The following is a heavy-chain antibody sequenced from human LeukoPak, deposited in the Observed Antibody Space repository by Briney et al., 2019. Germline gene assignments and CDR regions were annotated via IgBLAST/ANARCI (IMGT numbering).Heavy chain of an antibody. D-gene: IGHD1-1*01. CDR3: EKDWSPNWPNWFDH. CDR2: MRTGESDT. Sequence: HPGGSLRLSCAASGFTFSAFGMHWLRQVPGKGLEWRAFMRTGESDTYYTDSLKGRIIISRDNSKNTLYLQMNSLRGDDTGIYHCEKDWSPNWPNWFDHWGQGTLVTVSS. CDR1: GFTFSAFG. V-gene: IGHV3-30*02. J-gene: IGHJ5*02.